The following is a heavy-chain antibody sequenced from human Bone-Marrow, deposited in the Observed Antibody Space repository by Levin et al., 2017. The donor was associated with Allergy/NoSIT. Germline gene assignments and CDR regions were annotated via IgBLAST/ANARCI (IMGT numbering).Heavy chain of an antibody. V-gene: IGHV3-7*01. J-gene: IGHJ5*02. CDR3: ARDGGGSTWSWSGVDL. CDR1: GFSFSRYY. CDR2: IKQGGETK. Sequence: GGSLRLSCEASGFSFSRYYMNWVRRAPGKGLEWVANIKQGGETKKYVDSVKGRFTISRDDAKSSLYMQMNSLRAEDTAVYYCARDGGGSTWSWSGVDLWGQGIMVIVSS. D-gene: IGHD3-10*01.